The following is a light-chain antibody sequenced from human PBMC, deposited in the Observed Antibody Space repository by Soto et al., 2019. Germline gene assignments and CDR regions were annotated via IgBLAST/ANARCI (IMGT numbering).Light chain of an antibody. CDR1: QSVSSSY. V-gene: IGKV3-20*01. Sequence: EIVLTQSPGTLSLSPGERATLSCRASQSVSSSYLAWYQQKPGQAPRLLIYGASSRATGIPDRFSGSGSGTVFTLTIDRLEREDFAGYYCQQYGSSPPWYTFGQGTKREIK. CDR2: GAS. CDR3: QQYGSSPPWYT. J-gene: IGKJ2*01.